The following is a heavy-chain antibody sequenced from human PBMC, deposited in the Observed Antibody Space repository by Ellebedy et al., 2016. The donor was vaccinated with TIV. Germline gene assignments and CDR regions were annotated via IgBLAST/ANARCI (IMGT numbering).Heavy chain of an antibody. J-gene: IGHJ5*02. CDR3: ARVPYSLEVVVVAADNWFNP. CDR2: ISAYNGNT. CDR1: GYTFTSYG. D-gene: IGHD2-15*01. V-gene: IGHV1-18*01. Sequence: ASVKVSXXASGYTFTSYGISWVRQAPGQGLEWMGWISAYNGNTNYAQKLQGRVTMTTDTSTSTAYMELRSLRSDDTAVYYCARVPYSLEVVVVAADNWFNPWGQGTLVTVSS.